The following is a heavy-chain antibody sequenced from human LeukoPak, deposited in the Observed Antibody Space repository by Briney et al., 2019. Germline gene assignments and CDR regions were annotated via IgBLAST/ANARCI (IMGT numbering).Heavy chain of an antibody. CDR1: GFTVSSNY. D-gene: IGHD5-18*01. V-gene: IGHV3-53*01. Sequence: PGGSLRLSCAASGFTVSSNYMSWVRQAPGKGLEWVSVIYSGGSTYYADSVKGRFTISRDNSKNTLYLQTNSLRAEDTAVYYCARAGWIQLWSYFDYWGQGTLVTVSS. J-gene: IGHJ4*02. CDR3: ARAGWIQLWSYFDY. CDR2: IYSGGST.